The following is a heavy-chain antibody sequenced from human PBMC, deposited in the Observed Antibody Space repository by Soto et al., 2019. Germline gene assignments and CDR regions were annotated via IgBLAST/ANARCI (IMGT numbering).Heavy chain of an antibody. CDR3: AREWVGYCSSTSCYEGWYYFDY. CDR1: GFTFSSYS. V-gene: IGHV3-48*01. J-gene: IGHJ4*02. Sequence: EVQLVESGGGLVQPGGSLRLSCAASGFTFSSYSMNWVRQAPGKGLEWVSYISSSSSTIYYADSVKGRFTISRDNAKNSLYLQMTSLRAEDTAVYYCAREWVGYCSSTSCYEGWYYFDYWGQGTLVTVSS. D-gene: IGHD2-2*01. CDR2: ISSSSSTI.